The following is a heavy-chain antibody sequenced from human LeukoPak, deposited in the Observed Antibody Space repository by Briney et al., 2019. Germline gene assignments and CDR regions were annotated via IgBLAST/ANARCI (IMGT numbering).Heavy chain of an antibody. Sequence: PPETLSLTCTVSGVSIFSYHWTWIRQPPGQGLEWIGYIHYSGTTNYNPSLKSRASISMDTSKSQFSLKLTSATAADTAVYYCATGRSIRYFDYWGQGTLLSVSS. CDR2: IHYSGTT. CDR1: GVSIFSYH. V-gene: IGHV4-59*08. J-gene: IGHJ4*02. CDR3: ATGRSIRYFDY. D-gene: IGHD3-9*01.